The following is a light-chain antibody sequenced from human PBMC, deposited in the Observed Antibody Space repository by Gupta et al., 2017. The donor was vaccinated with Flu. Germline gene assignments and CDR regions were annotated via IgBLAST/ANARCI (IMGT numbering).Light chain of an antibody. CDR1: QSLRITL. J-gene: IGKJ1*01. CDR3: QYYQRYRPWT. CDR2: VAS. Sequence: TLSMSPGERATLTCRARQSLRITLLGWCKQKPPRPPRLLIYVASNRDTGFSDRFFGCGFGKNLALTSSRREQEDFAGYYYQYYQRYRPWTFGQGTKVENK. V-gene: IGKV3-20*01.